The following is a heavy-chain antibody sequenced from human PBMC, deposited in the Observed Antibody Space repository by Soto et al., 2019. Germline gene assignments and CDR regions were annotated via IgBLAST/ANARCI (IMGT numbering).Heavy chain of an antibody. J-gene: IGHJ4*02. Sequence: PGESLKISCKGSGYSFTNYWIGWVRQMPGKGLEWMGIIYPDDSDTRYNPSFQGQVTLSADKSINTAYLQWSSLKASDTAMYFCAREKQKSGAYPDWGQGTLVTVSS. CDR1: GYSFTNYW. V-gene: IGHV5-51*01. CDR3: AREKQKSGAYPD. D-gene: IGHD1-26*01. CDR2: IYPDDSDT.